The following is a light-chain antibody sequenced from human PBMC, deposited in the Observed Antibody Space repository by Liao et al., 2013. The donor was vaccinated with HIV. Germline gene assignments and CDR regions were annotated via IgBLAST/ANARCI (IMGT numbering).Light chain of an antibody. CDR1: TLGEKS. V-gene: IGLV3-1*01. Sequence: SYELTQPPSVSVSPGQTASITCSGHTLGEKSVSWYQQRPGQSPVLVIYENIRRPSGIPERFSGSNSGNTATLTISETQPMDEADYFCQAWDTSADVVFGGGTKLTVL. CDR2: ENI. CDR3: QAWDTSADVV. J-gene: IGLJ2*01.